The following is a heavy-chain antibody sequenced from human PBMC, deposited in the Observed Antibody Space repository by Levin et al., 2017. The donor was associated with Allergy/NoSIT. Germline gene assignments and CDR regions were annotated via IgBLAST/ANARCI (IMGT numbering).Heavy chain of an antibody. CDR2: TYYRSKWFS. D-gene: IGHD6-13*01. CDR1: GDNVSSDSAA. V-gene: IGHV6-1*01. J-gene: IGHJ6*02. CDR3: ARVRFHRGDQQPSVLYYGMDV. Sequence: SQTLSLTCVIPGDNVSSDSAAWHWIRQSPSRGLEWLGRTYYRSKWFSDYALSANSRLIITADSSKNHFSLEVSSVTPEDAAIYFCARVRFHRGDQQPSVLYYGMDVWGQGTTVTVSS.